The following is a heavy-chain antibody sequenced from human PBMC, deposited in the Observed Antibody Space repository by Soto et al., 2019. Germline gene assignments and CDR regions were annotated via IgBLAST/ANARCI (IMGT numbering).Heavy chain of an antibody. V-gene: IGHV6-1*01. D-gene: IGHD3-10*01. J-gene: IGHJ4*01. CDR2: AYYRSSWYN. CDR3: ARGSHGSFDY. Sequence: SQTLSLTCVISGDSLSTNGVAWNWIRQSPSRGLEWLGRAYYRSSWYNDYATSVKSRITINLDTSKNQFSLQLDSVTPEDTAVYFCARGSHGSFDYWGHGTLVTVSS. CDR1: GDSLSTNGVA.